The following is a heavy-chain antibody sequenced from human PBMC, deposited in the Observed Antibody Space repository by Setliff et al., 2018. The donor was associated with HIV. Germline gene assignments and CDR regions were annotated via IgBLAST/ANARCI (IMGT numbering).Heavy chain of an antibody. Sequence: SETLSLTCTVSGVSISYYHWSWIRQPPGKGLEWIGYISYTGNTNYDPSLASRVTMSIDTSKMQLSLKLTSVSAADTAVYYCANMGGRYVGYFESWGQGTLVTVSS. D-gene: IGHD3-16*01. J-gene: IGHJ4*02. V-gene: IGHV4-59*01. CDR3: ANMGGRYVGYFES. CDR1: GVSISYYH. CDR2: ISYTGNT.